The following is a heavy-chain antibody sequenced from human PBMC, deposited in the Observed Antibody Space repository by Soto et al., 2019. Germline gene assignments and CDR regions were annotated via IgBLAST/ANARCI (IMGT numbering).Heavy chain of an antibody. CDR1: GFTFSPAW. CDR3: AIDDAARGVGEFGS. Sequence: PGGSVRLSCAASGFTFSPAWLAWVRQAPGKGLEWVALIKSKTSGETTHYAAPVKGRFTISRDDSKNTLFLQMDSLKTEDTAVYYRAIDDAARGVGEFGSWGKGSLVTVAS. V-gene: IGHV3-15*01. D-gene: IGHD3-10*01. J-gene: IGHJ4*02. CDR2: IKSKTSGETT.